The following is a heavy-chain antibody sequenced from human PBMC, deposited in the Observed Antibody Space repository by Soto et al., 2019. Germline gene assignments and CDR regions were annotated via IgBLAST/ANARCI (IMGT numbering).Heavy chain of an antibody. J-gene: IGHJ4*02. Sequence: SETLSLTCTVSGGSISSGGYYWSWIRQHPGKGLEWIGYIYYRGSTYYNPSLESRVTISVDTSKNQFSLKLSSVTAADTAVYYCARGADTAMAHRFSNFDYWGQGTLVTVSS. CDR1: GGSISSGGYY. V-gene: IGHV4-31*03. CDR3: ARGADTAMAHRFSNFDY. D-gene: IGHD5-18*01. CDR2: IYYRGST.